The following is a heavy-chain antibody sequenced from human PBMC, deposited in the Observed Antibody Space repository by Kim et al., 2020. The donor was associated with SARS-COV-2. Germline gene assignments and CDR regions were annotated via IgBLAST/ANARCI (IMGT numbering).Heavy chain of an antibody. V-gene: IGHV4-59*08. Sequence: PSLKRRVTISVDTSKNQFSLKLSSVTAADTAVYYCARQNYYGSEDAFDIWAKGQWSPSLQ. J-gene: IGHJ3*02. D-gene: IGHD3-10*01. CDR3: ARQNYYGSEDAFDI.